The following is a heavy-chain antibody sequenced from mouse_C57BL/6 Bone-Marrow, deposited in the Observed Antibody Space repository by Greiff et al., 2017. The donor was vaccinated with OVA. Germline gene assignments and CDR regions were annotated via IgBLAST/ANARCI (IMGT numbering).Heavy chain of an antibody. Sequence: EVKVVESGGGLVKPGGSLKLSCAASGFTFSSYAMSWVRQTPEKRLEWVATISDGGSYTYSPDNVKGRFTISRDNAKNNLYLQMSHLKSEDTAMYYCARDGDYGYDVWFAYWGQGTLVTVSA. CDR1: GFTFSSYA. V-gene: IGHV5-4*01. J-gene: IGHJ3*01. CDR3: ARDGDYGYDVWFAY. D-gene: IGHD2-2*01. CDR2: ISDGGSYT.